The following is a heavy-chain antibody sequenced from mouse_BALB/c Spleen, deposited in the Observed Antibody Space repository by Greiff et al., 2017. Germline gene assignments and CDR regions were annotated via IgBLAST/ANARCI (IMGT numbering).Heavy chain of an antibody. CDR1: GYTFTSYW. J-gene: IGHJ3*01. CDR2: IYPGNSDT. D-gene: IGHD2-4*01. V-gene: IGHV1-5*01. CDR3: TNPIYYDYDDGWFAY. Sequence: EVQLQESGTVLARPGASVKMSCKASGYTFTSYWMHWVKQRPGQGLEWIGAIYPGNSDTSYNQKFKGKAKLTAVTSTSTAYMELSSLTNEDSAVYYCTNPIYYDYDDGWFAYWGQGTLVTVSA.